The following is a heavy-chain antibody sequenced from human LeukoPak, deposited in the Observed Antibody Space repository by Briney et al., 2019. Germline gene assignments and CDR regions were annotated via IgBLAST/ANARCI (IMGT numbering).Heavy chain of an antibody. CDR1: GFICSSYG. D-gene: IGHD4-17*01. J-gene: IGHJ5*02. V-gene: IGHV3-30*02. Sequence: HPGGSLRLSCAASGFICSSYGMHWVRQAPGKGLEWVAFIRYDGSNKYYADSVKGRFTISRDNSKNTLYLQMNSLRAEDTAVYYCAKDMVTTKYNWFDPWGQGTLVTVSS. CDR2: IRYDGSNK. CDR3: AKDMVTTKYNWFDP.